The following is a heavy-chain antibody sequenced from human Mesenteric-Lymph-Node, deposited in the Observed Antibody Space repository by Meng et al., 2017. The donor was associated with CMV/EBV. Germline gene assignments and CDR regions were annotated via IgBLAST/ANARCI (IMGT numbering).Heavy chain of an antibody. CDR3: ARARGYCSSTSCYAYYYYYGMDV. CDR1: GGSISSYY. V-gene: IGHV4-59*01. J-gene: IGHJ6*02. D-gene: IGHD2-2*01. CDR2: IYYSGST. Sequence: ESLKISCTVSGGSISSYYWSWIRQPPGKGLEWIGYIYYSGSTNYNPSLKSRVTISVDTSKNQFSLKLSSVTAADTAVYYCARARGYCSSTSCYAYYYYYGMDVWGQGTTVTVSS.